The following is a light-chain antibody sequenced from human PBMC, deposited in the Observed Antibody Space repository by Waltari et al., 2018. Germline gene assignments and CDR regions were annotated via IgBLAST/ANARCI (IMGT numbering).Light chain of an antibody. CDR2: KAS. CDR1: QSISSW. J-gene: IGKJ1*01. Sequence: DIQMTQSPSTLSASVGDRVTITCRDSQSISSWLAWYQQKPGKAPKLLIYKASSLQSGVPSRFSGSGSGTEFTLTISGLQPDDFATYYCQQYNSYSPWTFGQGTKVEIK. CDR3: QQYNSYSPWT. V-gene: IGKV1-5*03.